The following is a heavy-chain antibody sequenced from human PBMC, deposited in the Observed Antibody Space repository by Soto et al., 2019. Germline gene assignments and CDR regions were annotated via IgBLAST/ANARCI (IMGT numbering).Heavy chain of an antibody. Sequence: QVQLQESGPGLVKPSETLSLTCTVSGGSISSDYWSWIRQPPGKGLEWIGYIYYSGSTNYNPSLKSRVTISVDTSKNQFSLKLSSVTAADTAVYYCARRWGMGFDYWGQGTLVTVSS. CDR1: GGSISSDY. V-gene: IGHV4-59*01. D-gene: IGHD3-16*01. J-gene: IGHJ4*02. CDR2: IYYSGST. CDR3: ARRWGMGFDY.